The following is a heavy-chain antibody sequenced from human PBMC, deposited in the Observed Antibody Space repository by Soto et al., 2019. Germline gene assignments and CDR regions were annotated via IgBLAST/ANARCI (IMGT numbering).Heavy chain of an antibody. CDR3: ARDADIVVVPAGNWFDP. D-gene: IGHD2-2*01. Sequence: QVQLVQSGAEVKKPGASVKVSCKASGYTFTSYGISWVRQAPGQGLEWMGWISAYNGNTNYAQKLQGRVTMTTDTSTSTAYMELRSLRSDDTAVYYCARDADIVVVPAGNWFDPMGQGTLVTVSS. CDR1: GYTFTSYG. V-gene: IGHV1-18*04. CDR2: ISAYNGNT. J-gene: IGHJ5*02.